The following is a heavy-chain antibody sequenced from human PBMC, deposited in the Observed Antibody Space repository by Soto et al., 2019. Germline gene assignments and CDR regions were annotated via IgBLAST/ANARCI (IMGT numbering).Heavy chain of an antibody. CDR1: GYTFTTYW. V-gene: IGHV5-51*01. Sequence: PGESLKISCKGSGYTFTTYWIGWVRQMPGKGLEWRGIFYPGDSDTTYSPSFQGQVTISDDKPISTAYLQWNSLKASGRARYYWGGLDSSYYFDYWGQGTLVTVSS. CDR3: GGLDSSYYFDY. D-gene: IGHD3-22*01. J-gene: IGHJ4*02. CDR2: FYPGDSDT.